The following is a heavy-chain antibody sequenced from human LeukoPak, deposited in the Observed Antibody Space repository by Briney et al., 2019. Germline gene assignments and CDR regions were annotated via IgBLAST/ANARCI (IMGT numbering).Heavy chain of an antibody. Sequence: PSGTLSLTCAVYGGSFSGYYWSWIRQPPGKGLEWIGEINHSGSTNYNPSLKSRVTISVDTSKNQFSLKLSSVTAADTAVYYCASSGRMTTVTTAFHYWGQGTLVTVSS. CDR1: GGSFSGYY. V-gene: IGHV4-34*01. CDR3: ASSGRMTTVTTAFHY. J-gene: IGHJ4*02. CDR2: INHSGST. D-gene: IGHD4-17*01.